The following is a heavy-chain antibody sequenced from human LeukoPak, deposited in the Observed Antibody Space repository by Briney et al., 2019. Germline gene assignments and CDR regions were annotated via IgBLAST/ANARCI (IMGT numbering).Heavy chain of an antibody. CDR2: IYYSGST. D-gene: IGHD3-22*01. V-gene: IGHV4-31*03. Sequence: PSETLSLTCTVSGGSISSGGYYWSWIRQHPGKGLEWIGYIYYSGSTYYNPSLKSRVTISVDTSKNQFSLKLSSVTAADTAVYYCPRSGGEYYDSSGSLAPWGQGTLVTVSS. CDR1: GGSISSGGYY. J-gene: IGHJ5*02. CDR3: PRSGGEYYDSSGSLAP.